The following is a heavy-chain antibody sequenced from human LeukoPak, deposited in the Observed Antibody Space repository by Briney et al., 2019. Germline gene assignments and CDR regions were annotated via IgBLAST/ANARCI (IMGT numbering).Heavy chain of an antibody. D-gene: IGHD2-2*01. CDR1: GFTFSSYE. V-gene: IGHV3-23*01. CDR3: AKGVISAALSSFSYMDV. Sequence: GGSLRLSCAASGFTFSSYEMNWVRQAPGKGLEWVAAISGSGDNTYYADSVKGRFTISRDNSKNTLYLQMNSLRAEDTAVYYCAKGVISAALSSFSYMDVWGKGTRSPSP. J-gene: IGHJ6*03. CDR2: ISGSGDNT.